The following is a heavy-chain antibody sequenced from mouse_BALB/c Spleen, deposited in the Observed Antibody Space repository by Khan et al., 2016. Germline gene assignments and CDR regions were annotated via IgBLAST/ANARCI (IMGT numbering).Heavy chain of an antibody. V-gene: IGHV3-2*02. Sequence: EVQLQESGPGLVKPSQSQSLTCTVTGYSITSDYAWNWIRQFPGNKLEWMGYISYSGSTSYNPSLKSRISITRDTSKNQFFLQLNSVTTEDTATYYCARDYYGSSYFDYWGQGTTLTVSS. J-gene: IGHJ2*01. CDR3: ARDYYGSSYFDY. CDR2: ISYSGST. D-gene: IGHD1-1*01. CDR1: GYSITSDYA.